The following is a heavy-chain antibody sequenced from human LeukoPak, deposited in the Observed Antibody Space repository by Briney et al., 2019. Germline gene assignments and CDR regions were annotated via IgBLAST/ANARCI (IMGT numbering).Heavy chain of an antibody. V-gene: IGHV3-48*03. D-gene: IGHD2-2*01. J-gene: IGHJ5*02. CDR3: ARRSSLARFDP. CDR1: GFTFSSSE. Sequence: GGSLRLSCAASGFTFSSSEMNWVRQAPGKGLEWVSYISSSGSTIYYADSVKGRFTISRDNAKNSLYLQMNSLRAEDTAVYYCARRSSLARFDPWGQGTLVTVSS. CDR2: ISSSGSTI.